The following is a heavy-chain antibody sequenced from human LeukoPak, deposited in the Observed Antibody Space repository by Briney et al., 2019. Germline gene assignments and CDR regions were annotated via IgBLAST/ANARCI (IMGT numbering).Heavy chain of an antibody. V-gene: IGHV3-11*06. D-gene: IGHD5-18*01. Sequence: GGSLRLSCAASGFTFSDYYMSWIRQAPGKGLEWVSYISSSSSYTNYADSVTGRFTISRDNAKNSLYLQMNSLRAEDTAVYYCARDTAMVYYYGMDVWGKGTTVTVSS. CDR3: ARDTAMVYYYGMDV. CDR2: ISSSSSYT. CDR1: GFTFSDYY. J-gene: IGHJ6*04.